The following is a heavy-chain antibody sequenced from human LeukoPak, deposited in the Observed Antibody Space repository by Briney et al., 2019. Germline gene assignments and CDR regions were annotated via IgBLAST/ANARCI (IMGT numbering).Heavy chain of an antibody. D-gene: IGHD5-18*01. CDR2: ISSLSGTI. V-gene: IGHV3-48*01. CDR1: GFTFSSYS. CDR3: AKDTPRGYNYGYFDY. Sequence: GGSLRLSCAASGFTFSSYSMNWVRQAPGEGLEWVSYISSLSGTIYYADSVKGRFTISRDNAKNSLYLQMDSLRAEDTAVYYCAKDTPRGYNYGYFDYWGQETLLTVSS. J-gene: IGHJ4*02.